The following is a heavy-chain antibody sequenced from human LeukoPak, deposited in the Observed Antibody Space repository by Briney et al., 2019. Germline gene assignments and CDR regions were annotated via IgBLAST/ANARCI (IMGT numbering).Heavy chain of an antibody. J-gene: IGHJ4*02. CDR2: INSDGSST. D-gene: IGHD3-10*01. V-gene: IGHV3-74*01. Sequence: GGSLRLSCAASGFTFSSYWMHWVRQAPGKGLVWVSRINSDGSSTSYADSVKGRFTISRDNAKNTLYLQMNSLRAEDTAVYYCARDYYYGSGSYPGAVDYWGQGTLVTVSS. CDR3: ARDYYYGSGSYPGAVDY. CDR1: GFTFSSYW.